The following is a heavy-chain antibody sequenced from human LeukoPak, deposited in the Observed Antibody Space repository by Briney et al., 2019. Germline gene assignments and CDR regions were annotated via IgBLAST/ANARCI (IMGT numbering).Heavy chain of an antibody. CDR3: AKHYYGSSGYTYNWFDP. J-gene: IGHJ5*02. CDR1: GFTFSSYA. V-gene: IGHV3-23*01. D-gene: IGHD3-22*01. Sequence: GGSLRLSCAASGFTFSSYAMNWVRQAPGKGLEWVSGISASGRSTDYADSVKGRFTISRDNSKNTLYLQMNSLRAEDTAVYYCAKHYYGSSGYTYNWFDPWGQGTLVTVSS. CDR2: ISASGRST.